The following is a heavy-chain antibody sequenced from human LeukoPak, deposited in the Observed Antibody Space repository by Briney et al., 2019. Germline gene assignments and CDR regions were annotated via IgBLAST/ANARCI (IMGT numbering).Heavy chain of an antibody. CDR2: IYHNGCT. D-gene: IGHD3-10*01. CDR1: GGSISGYY. J-gene: IGHJ4*02. CDR3: ARQQSAGAFDY. V-gene: IGHV4-59*08. Sequence: AETLSLTCTVSGGSISGYYWSWIRQPPGKGLEWIGYIYHNGCTNFNPSLQSRLTISVDTSKNQFSLKLSSVTAADTAVYYCARQQSAGAFDYWGQGTLVTVSS.